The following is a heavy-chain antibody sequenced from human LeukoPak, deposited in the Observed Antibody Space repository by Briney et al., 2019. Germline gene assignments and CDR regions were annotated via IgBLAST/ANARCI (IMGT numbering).Heavy chain of an antibody. CDR3: ARAVGYSSSSGGLDP. Sequence: SETLSLTCAVSGGSISSGGYSWSWIRQPPGKGLEWIGYIYHSGSTYYNPSLKSRVTISVDRSKNQFSLKPSSVTAADTAVYYCARAVGYSSSSGGLDPWGQGTLVTVSS. CDR2: IYHSGST. D-gene: IGHD6-6*01. J-gene: IGHJ5*02. V-gene: IGHV4-30-2*01. CDR1: GGSISSGGYS.